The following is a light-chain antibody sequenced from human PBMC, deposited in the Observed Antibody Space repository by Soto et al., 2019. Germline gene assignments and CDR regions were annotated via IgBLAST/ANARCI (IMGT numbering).Light chain of an antibody. V-gene: IGLV2-11*01. Sequence: QSFLTQPRSVSGSPGQSVTISCTGTSIDIGAYNSVSWYRQHPGKAPRVMIYDVSKRPSGAPDRFSGSKSDNTASLTISGLQAEDEADYYCCSYAGSYIPFVFGTGTKVTVL. CDR2: DVS. CDR1: SIDIGAYNS. J-gene: IGLJ1*01. CDR3: CSYAGSYIPFV.